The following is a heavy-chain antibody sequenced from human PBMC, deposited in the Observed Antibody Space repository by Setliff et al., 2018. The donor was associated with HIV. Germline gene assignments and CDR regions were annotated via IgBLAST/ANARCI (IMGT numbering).Heavy chain of an antibody. D-gene: IGHD6-19*01. CDR2: IFYSGST. Sequence: PSETLSLTCTVSGGSFSSGDYSWTWIRQPPGKGLEWIGFIFYSGSTHQNPSLKSRVTISVDSSKNHFSLILSSVTAADTAMYFCARILGSHYYYGMDVWGPGTTVTVSS. CDR3: ARILGSHYYYGMDV. J-gene: IGHJ6*02. V-gene: IGHV4-30-4*08. CDR1: GGSFSSGDYS.